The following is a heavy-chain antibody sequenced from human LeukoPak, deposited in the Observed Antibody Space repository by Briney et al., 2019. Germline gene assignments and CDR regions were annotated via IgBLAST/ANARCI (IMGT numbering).Heavy chain of an antibody. CDR1: GGSFSGVY. V-gene: IGHV4-34*01. Sequence: PSETLSLTCAVYGGSFSGVYWSWLRQPPGKGPKWVGEINHSGSTNYNPSLKSRVTISVDTSKNQFSLKLSSVTAADTAVYFCARVGGNYDYVWGSFTDAFDIWGQGTVVTVSS. CDR2: INHSGST. CDR3: ARVGGNYDYVWGSFTDAFDI. D-gene: IGHD3-16*01. J-gene: IGHJ3*02.